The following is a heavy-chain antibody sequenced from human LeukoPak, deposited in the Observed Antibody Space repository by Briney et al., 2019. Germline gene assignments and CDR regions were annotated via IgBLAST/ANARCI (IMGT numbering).Heavy chain of an antibody. CDR3: ARDLGVVVAATPDY. D-gene: IGHD2-15*01. Sequence: PGGSLRLSCAASGFTFSSYAMHWVRQAPGKGLEWVAVISYDGSNKYYADSVKGRFTISRDNAKNSLYLQMNSLRAEDTAVYYCARDLGVVVAATPDYWGQGTLVTVSS. J-gene: IGHJ4*02. V-gene: IGHV3-30-3*01. CDR1: GFTFSSYA. CDR2: ISYDGSNK.